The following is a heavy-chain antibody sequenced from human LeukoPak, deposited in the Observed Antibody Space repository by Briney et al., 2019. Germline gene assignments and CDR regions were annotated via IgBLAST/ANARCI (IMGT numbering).Heavy chain of an antibody. J-gene: IGHJ4*02. CDR2: INPNSGGT. D-gene: IGHD3-22*01. CDR1: GYTLTELS. CDR3: ARGPAGMIQNDY. Sequence: EASVKVSCKVSGYTLTELSMHWVRQAPGKGLEWMGWINPNSGGTNYAQKFQGRVTMTRDTSISTAYMELSRLRSDDTAVYYCARGPAGMIQNDYWGQGTLVTVSS. V-gene: IGHV1-2*02.